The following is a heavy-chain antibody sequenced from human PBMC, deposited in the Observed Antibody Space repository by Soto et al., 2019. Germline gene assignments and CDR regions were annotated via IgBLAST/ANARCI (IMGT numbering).Heavy chain of an antibody. D-gene: IGHD1-7*01. Sequence: SETLSLTCTVSGGSISSSSYYWGWIRQPPGKGLEWIGSIYYSGSTYYNPSLKSRVTISVDTSKNQFSLKLGSVTAADTAVYYCARRNNWNYGRVYYYYMDVWGKGTTVTVSS. CDR3: ARRNNWNYGRVYYYYMDV. CDR1: GGSISSSSYY. V-gene: IGHV4-39*01. CDR2: IYYSGST. J-gene: IGHJ6*03.